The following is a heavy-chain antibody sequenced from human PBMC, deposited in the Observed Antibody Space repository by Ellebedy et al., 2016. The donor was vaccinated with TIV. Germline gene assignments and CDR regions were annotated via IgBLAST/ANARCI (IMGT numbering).Heavy chain of an antibody. J-gene: IGHJ4*02. V-gene: IGHV3-30*03. CDR2: ISSDGSNK. Sequence: GGSLRLXXVASGFTFRSHGIYWVRKAPGKGLEWVPVISSDGSNKYYAASVKGRFTISRDNSKNTLYLQMNSLRTDDMAVYYCARGGGSGSSDYWGQGTLVTVSS. D-gene: IGHD3-10*01. CDR1: GFTFRSHG. CDR3: ARGGGSGSSDY.